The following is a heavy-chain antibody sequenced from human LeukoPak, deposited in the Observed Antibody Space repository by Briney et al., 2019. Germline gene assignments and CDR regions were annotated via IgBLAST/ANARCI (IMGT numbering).Heavy chain of an antibody. V-gene: IGHV3-21*06. CDR3: ARALWELRSSAYFDH. CDR2: ISGSSSYI. CDR1: GFTFSTYI. J-gene: IGHJ4*02. D-gene: IGHD1-26*01. Sequence: GGSLRLSCPASGFTFSTYIMNWVRQAPGKGLEGVSSISGSSSYIYYADSMKGRFTISRDNAKSSLYLQMNSLRDEDTAIYFCARALWELRSSAYFDHWGQGTLVTVSS.